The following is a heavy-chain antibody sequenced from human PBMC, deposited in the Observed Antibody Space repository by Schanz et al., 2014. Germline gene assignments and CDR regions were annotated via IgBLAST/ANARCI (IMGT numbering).Heavy chain of an antibody. J-gene: IGHJ3*01. CDR3: AKDKAAGSAWFDGFNV. CDR2: ILGLASTT. Sequence: EVQLVESGGGVVRPGGSLRLSCAASGFTFENYALTWVRQVPGKGLEWVSAILGLASTTYYADSVKGRFTISRDNSKNTLYLEMNSLRVEDTALYYCAKDKAAGSAWFDGFNVWGQGTMVTVSS. D-gene: IGHD6-13*01. V-gene: IGHV3-23*04. CDR1: GFTFENYA.